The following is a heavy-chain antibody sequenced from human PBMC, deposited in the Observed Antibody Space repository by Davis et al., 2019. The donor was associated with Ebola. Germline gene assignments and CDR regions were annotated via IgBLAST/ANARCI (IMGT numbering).Heavy chain of an antibody. J-gene: IGHJ6*02. V-gene: IGHV3-53*01. D-gene: IGHD5-12*01. CDR1: GFTINNNY. CDR2: IHSGGST. CDR3: AKVLQATNILATTYYYYALDV. Sequence: GESLKISCAASGFTINNNYMSWVRQAPGKGLEWVSIIHSGGSTHYADSVKGRFTVSRDDSKNTLYLQMNSLRAEDTAVYYCAKVLQATNILATTYYYYALDVWGQGTTVTVS.